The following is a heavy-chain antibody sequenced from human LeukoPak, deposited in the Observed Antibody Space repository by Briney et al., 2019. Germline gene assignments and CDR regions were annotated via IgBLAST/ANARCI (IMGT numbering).Heavy chain of an antibody. D-gene: IGHD1-14*01. Sequence: GGPLRLSCAASGFTVSSNDMTWVRQTPGKGLEWVSIIYSGGNTNYADSVKGRITLSRDTSKNTLYLQMNSLRTEDTAVFYCARNRPGNGYFDSWGQGTLVTVSS. CDR2: IYSGGNT. CDR3: ARNRPGNGYFDS. CDR1: GFTVSSND. V-gene: IGHV3-66*01. J-gene: IGHJ4*02.